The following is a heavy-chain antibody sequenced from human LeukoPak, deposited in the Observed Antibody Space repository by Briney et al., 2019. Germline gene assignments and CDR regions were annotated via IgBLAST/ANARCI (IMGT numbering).Heavy chain of an antibody. Sequence: GVSLRLSCAASGFSLDDKAMHWVREAPGKGLEGVSGSNWNSADIVYADSVKGRFTISRDNAKSSLYLQMNTLRGEDTAVYYAIGKTPELFGSGSSFHSWGQGTLVIVSS. CDR3: IGKTPELFGSGSSFHS. J-gene: IGHJ4*02. CDR1: GFSLDDKA. D-gene: IGHD3-10*01. V-gene: IGHV3-9*01. CDR2: SNWNSADI.